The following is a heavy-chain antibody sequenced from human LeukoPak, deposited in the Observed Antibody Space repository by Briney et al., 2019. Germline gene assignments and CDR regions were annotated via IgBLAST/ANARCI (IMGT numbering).Heavy chain of an antibody. D-gene: IGHD2-2*01. CDR2: IYTSGST. Sequence: PSETLSLTCTVSGGSISSGSYYWSWIRQPAGKGLEWIGRIYTSGSTNYNPSLKSRVTISVDTSKYQFSLKLSSVTAADTAVYYCAREGTLVPAATSYYYYMDVWGKGTTVTVSS. CDR3: AREGTLVPAATSYYYYMDV. J-gene: IGHJ6*03. V-gene: IGHV4-61*02. CDR1: GGSISSGSYY.